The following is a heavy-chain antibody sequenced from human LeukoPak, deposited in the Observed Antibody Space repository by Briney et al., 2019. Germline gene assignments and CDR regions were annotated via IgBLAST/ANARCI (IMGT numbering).Heavy chain of an antibody. J-gene: IGHJ4*02. Sequence: SETLSLTCAVYGGSFSGYYWSGIRQPPGKGLEGRGEINHSGSTNYNPSLKSRVTISVDTSKNQFSLKLSSVTAADTAVYYCARKGTAGYGSGSYSRQGFDYWGQGTLVTVSS. V-gene: IGHV4-34*01. CDR3: ARKGTAGYGSGSYSRQGFDY. CDR2: INHSGST. CDR1: GGSFSGYY. D-gene: IGHD3-10*01.